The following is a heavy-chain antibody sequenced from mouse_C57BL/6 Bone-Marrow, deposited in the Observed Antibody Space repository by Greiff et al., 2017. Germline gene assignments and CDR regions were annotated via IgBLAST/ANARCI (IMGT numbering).Heavy chain of an antibody. D-gene: IGHD1-1*01. V-gene: IGHV1-63*01. CDR1: GYTFTNYW. CDR3: ARRYGSSFDD. J-gene: IGHJ2*01. Sequence: QVQLKQSGAELVRPGTSVKMSCKASGYTFTNYWIGWAKQRPGHGLEWIGDIYPGGGYTNYNEKFKGKATLTADKSSSTAYMQFSSLTSEDSAIYYCARRYGSSFDDWGQGTTLTVSS. CDR2: IYPGGGYT.